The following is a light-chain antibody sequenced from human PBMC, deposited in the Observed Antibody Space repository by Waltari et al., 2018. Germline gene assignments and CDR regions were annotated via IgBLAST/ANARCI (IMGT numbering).Light chain of an antibody. Sequence: QSALTQPASVSGSPGQSITISCTGTSSDVAGYNYVSWYQQHPGKAPKPMIYDVSNRPSGVSNRFSGSKSGNTASLTISGLQAEDEADYYCSSYISSSTLELFGGGTSLTVL. CDR3: SSYISSSTLEL. CDR2: DVS. J-gene: IGLJ2*01. V-gene: IGLV2-14*03. CDR1: SSDVAGYNY.